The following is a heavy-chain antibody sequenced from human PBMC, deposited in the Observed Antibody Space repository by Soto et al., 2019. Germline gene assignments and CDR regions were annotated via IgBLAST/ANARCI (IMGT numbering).Heavy chain of an antibody. CDR1: GFTFSSYS. CDR3: ARDSGDYGDYIA. J-gene: IGHJ5*02. V-gene: IGHV3-21*01. CDR2: ISSSSSYI. Sequence: PGGSLRLSCAASGFTFSSYSMNWVRQAPGKGLEWVSSISSSSSYIYYADSVKGRFTISRDNAKNSLYLQMNSLRAEDTAVYYCARDSGDYGDYIAWGQGTLVTVSS. D-gene: IGHD4-17*01.